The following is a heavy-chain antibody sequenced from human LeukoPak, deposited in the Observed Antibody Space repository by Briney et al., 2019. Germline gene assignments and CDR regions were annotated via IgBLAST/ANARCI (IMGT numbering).Heavy chain of an antibody. V-gene: IGHV3-66*01. CDR2: IYSGGST. J-gene: IGHJ3*02. Sequence: GGSLRLSCAASGFTVSSNYMTWVRQAPGKGLEWVSVIYSGGSTYYADSVKGRFTLSRDNSRNTLFLQMNSLRAEDTAVYYCAREPQGDSSGYDAFDIWGQGTMVTVSS. CDR3: AREPQGDSSGYDAFDI. CDR1: GFTVSSNY. D-gene: IGHD3-22*01.